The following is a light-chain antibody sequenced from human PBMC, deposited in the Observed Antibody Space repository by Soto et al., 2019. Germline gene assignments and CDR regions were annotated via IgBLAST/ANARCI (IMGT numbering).Light chain of an antibody. J-gene: IGKJ4*01. Sequence: DIVMTQSPDSLAVSLGERATINCKCSQSVLYSSNNKDYLAWYQQKPGQPPKLLIYWASTRESGVPDRFSGSGSGTDFTLIISSLQAEDVAVYYCQQYYSTPRTFGGGTKVEIK. CDR1: QSVLYSSNNKDY. CDR2: WAS. CDR3: QQYYSTPRT. V-gene: IGKV4-1*01.